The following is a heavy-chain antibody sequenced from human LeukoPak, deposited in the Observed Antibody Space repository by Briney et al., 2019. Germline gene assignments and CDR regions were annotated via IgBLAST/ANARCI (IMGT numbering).Heavy chain of an antibody. D-gene: IGHD3-10*01. CDR1: GFTFSSYG. Sequence: GGSLRLSCAASGFTFSSYGMHWVRQAPGKGLEWVAVISYDGSNKYYADSVKGRFTISRDNSKNTLYLQMNSLRAEDTAVYYCARDLRPSPNRQWFGELQYFQHWGQGTLVTVSS. V-gene: IGHV3-30*03. J-gene: IGHJ1*01. CDR3: ARDLRPSPNRQWFGELQYFQH. CDR2: ISYDGSNK.